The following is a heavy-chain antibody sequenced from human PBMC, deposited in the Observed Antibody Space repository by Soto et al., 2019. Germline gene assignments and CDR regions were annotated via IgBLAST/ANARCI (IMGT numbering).Heavy chain of an antibody. CDR3: VRDRNGDYVTECFQY. CDR1: GFAFSLYS. V-gene: IGHV3-48*01. D-gene: IGHD4-17*01. J-gene: IGHJ1*01. CDR2: ISSSGTI. Sequence: EVQLVESGGGLVQPGGYLRLSCAASGFAFSLYSMNWVRQAPGKGLAWVSYISSSGTIYYADSRNGRLTIARNNDKSTLYLRMDSLRAEDTSMYYCVRDRNGDYVTECFQYWGQGSLVTVSS.